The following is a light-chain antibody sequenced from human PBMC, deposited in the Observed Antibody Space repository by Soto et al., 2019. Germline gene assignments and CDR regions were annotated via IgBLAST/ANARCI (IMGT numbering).Light chain of an antibody. J-gene: IGKJ5*01. Sequence: EIVFTQSPSTLSLSPGERATLSCRASQSVSSDLAWYQQKPGQAPRLLIYDASNRATGIPARFSGSGSGTDFSLTISSLEHEDFAVYYCHQRSNWPPDTFGQGTRLEIK. CDR2: DAS. CDR3: HQRSNWPPDT. V-gene: IGKV3-11*01. CDR1: QSVSSD.